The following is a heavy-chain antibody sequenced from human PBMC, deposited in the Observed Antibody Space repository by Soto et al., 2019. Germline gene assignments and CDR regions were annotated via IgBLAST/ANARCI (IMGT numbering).Heavy chain of an antibody. CDR3: AKVPDYCSGGSCYPQPPGY. V-gene: IGHV3-23*01. J-gene: IGHJ4*02. D-gene: IGHD2-15*01. Sequence: SGGSLRLSCAASGFTFSSYAMSWVRQAPGKGLEWVSAISGSGGSTYYADSVKGRFTISRDNSKNTLYLQMNSLRAEDTAVYYCAKVPDYCSGGSCYPQPPGYWGQGTLVTVSS. CDR2: ISGSGGST. CDR1: GFTFSSYA.